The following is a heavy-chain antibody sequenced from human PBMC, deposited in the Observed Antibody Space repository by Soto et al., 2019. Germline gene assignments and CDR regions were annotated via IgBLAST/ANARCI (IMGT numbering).Heavy chain of an antibody. CDR1: GFPFTSYA. CDR3: ARERYSRYFDY. D-gene: IGHD6-13*01. CDR2: ISSSGGGT. Sequence: EVQLLESGGGLVQPGGSLRLSCAASGFPFTSYAMSWVRQAPGKGLEWVSTISSSGGGTYYADSVQGRFTISRDDSKNTVYLQMNGLRADDPAVYYWARERYSRYFDYWGQGTLVTVSS. J-gene: IGHJ4*02. V-gene: IGHV3-23*01.